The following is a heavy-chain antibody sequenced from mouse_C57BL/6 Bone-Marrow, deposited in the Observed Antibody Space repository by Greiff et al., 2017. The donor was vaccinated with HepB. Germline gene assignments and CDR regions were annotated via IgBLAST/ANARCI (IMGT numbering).Heavy chain of an antibody. V-gene: IGHV1-26*01. CDR1: GYTFTDYY. J-gene: IGHJ3*01. D-gene: IGHD2-5*01. Sequence: EVQLQQSGPELVKPGASVKISCKASGYTFTDYYMNWVKQSHGKSLEWIGDINPNNGGTSYNQKFKGKATLTVDKSSSTAYMELRSLTSEDSAVYYCAQDSNYDTWFAYWGQGTLVTVSA. CDR2: INPNNGGT. CDR3: AQDSNYDTWFAY.